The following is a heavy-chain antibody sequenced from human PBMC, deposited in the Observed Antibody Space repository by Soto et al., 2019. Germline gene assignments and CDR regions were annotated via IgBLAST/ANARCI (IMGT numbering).Heavy chain of an antibody. J-gene: IGHJ4*02. D-gene: IGHD6-6*01. Sequence: GGSLRLSCAASGFTFSSYAMHWVRQAPGKGLEWVAVISYDGSNKYYADSVKGRFTISRDNSKNTLYLQMNSLRAEDTAVYYCARVGIAARNVGGFDYWGQGTLVTVSS. V-gene: IGHV3-30-3*01. CDR2: ISYDGSNK. CDR3: ARVGIAARNVGGFDY. CDR1: GFTFSSYA.